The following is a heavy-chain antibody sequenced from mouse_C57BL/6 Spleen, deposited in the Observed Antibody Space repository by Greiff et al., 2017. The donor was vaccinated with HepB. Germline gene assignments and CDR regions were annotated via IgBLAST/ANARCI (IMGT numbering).Heavy chain of an antibody. CDR2: IDPSDSYT. D-gene: IGHD1-1*01. CDR1: GYTFTSYW. Sequence: VKLQQPGAELVMPGASVKLSCKASGYTFTSYWMHWVKQRPGQGLEWIGEIDPSDSYTNYNQKFKGKSTLTVDKSSSTAYMQLSSLTSEDSAVYYCARRSTVYFDYWGQGTTLTVSS. V-gene: IGHV1-69*01. J-gene: IGHJ2*01. CDR3: ARRSTVYFDY.